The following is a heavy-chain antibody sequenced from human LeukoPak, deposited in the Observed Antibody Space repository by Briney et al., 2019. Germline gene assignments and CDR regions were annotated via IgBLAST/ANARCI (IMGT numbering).Heavy chain of an antibody. Sequence: ETLSLTCTVSGGSISSYYWSWVRQAPGKGLEWVANIRQDGAEKYYVNSVKGRFTISRDNAKNSVYLEMNSLRVEDTAVYFCARAPYYESSGPLWGQGTLVTVSS. CDR2: IRQDGAEK. CDR3: ARAPYYESSGPL. D-gene: IGHD3-22*01. V-gene: IGHV3-7*01. J-gene: IGHJ4*02. CDR1: GGSISSYY.